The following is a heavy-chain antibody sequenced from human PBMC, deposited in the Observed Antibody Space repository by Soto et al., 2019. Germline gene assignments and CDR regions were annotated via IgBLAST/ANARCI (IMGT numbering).Heavy chain of an antibody. V-gene: IGHV3-33*01. J-gene: IGHJ6*02. CDR2: IWYDGSNK. Sequence: GGSLRLSCAASGFTFSSYGMHWVRQAPGKGLEWVAVIWYDGSNKYYADSVKGRFTISRDNSKNTLYLQMNSLRAEDTAVYYCARDQAYGSGTIYYYYGMDVWGQGTTVTVSS. CDR3: ARDQAYGSGTIYYYYGMDV. CDR1: GFTFSSYG. D-gene: IGHD3-10*01.